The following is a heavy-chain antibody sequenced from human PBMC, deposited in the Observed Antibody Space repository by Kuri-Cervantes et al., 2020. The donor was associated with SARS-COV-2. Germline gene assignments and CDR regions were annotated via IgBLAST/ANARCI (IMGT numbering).Heavy chain of an antibody. CDR2: ISGSGGST. Sequence: GESLKISCAASGLTFSSYAMSWVRQAPGKGLEWVSAISGSGGSTYYADSVKGWFTISRDNSKNTLYLQMNSLRAEDTAVYYCAKGWYYDFWSGNGAFDYWGQGTLVTVSS. D-gene: IGHD3-3*01. CDR3: AKGWYYDFWSGNGAFDY. CDR1: GLTFSSYA. J-gene: IGHJ4*02. V-gene: IGHV3-23*01.